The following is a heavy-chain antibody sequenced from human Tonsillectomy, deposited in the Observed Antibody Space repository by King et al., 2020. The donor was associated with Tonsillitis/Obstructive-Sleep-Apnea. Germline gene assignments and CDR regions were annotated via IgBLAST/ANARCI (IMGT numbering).Heavy chain of an antibody. Sequence: QLQESGPGLVKPSETLSLTCTVSGGSISSDSYYWGWIRQPPGKGLEWIGSIYYSGSTYYNPSLKSRVTISVDTSKNHFSLKVRSVTAADTAVYYCARRVSGSYFIDYWGQGTLVTVSS. CDR2: IYYSGST. D-gene: IGHD1-26*01. V-gene: IGHV4-39*02. J-gene: IGHJ4*02. CDR3: ARRVSGSYFIDY. CDR1: GGSISSDSYY.